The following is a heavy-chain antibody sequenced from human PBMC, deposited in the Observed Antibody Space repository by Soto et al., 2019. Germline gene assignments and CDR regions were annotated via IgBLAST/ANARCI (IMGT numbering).Heavy chain of an antibody. Sequence: PGGSLRLSCAASGFTFSRNWMNWVRQAPGEGLVWVARINRDGGTTTYADSVKGRFTISRDNAKNTLYLQMNSLRAEDTAVYYCARDLRTGGIAAAGYPYYYYYGMDVWGQGTTVTVSS. J-gene: IGHJ6*02. CDR2: INRDGGTT. D-gene: IGHD6-13*01. CDR3: ARDLRTGGIAAAGYPYYYYYGMDV. V-gene: IGHV3-74*03. CDR1: GFTFSRNW.